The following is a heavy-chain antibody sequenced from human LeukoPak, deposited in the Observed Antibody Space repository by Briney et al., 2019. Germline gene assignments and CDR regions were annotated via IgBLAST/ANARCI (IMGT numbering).Heavy chain of an antibody. CDR2: INPNSGGT. CDR1: GYTFATYY. V-gene: IGHV1-2*06. CDR3: ARDPREYSSTWYGGYYMDV. Sequence: ASVKVSCKASGYTFATYYIHWVRQAPGQGLEWMGRINPNSGGTTYAQKFQGRVTMTRDTSISTAYMELYSLRSDDTAVYYCARDPREYSSTWYGGYYMDVWGKGTTVTVSS. J-gene: IGHJ6*03. D-gene: IGHD6-13*01.